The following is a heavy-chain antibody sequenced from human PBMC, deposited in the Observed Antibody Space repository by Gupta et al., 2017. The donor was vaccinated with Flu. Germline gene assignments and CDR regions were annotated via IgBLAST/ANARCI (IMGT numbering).Heavy chain of an antibody. Sequence: APGKGLEWVAVISYDGSNKYYADSVKGRFTISRDNSKNTLYLQMNSLRAEDTAVYYCAKEREIVGATTALDYWGQGTLVTVSS. J-gene: IGHJ4*02. CDR2: ISYDGSNK. V-gene: IGHV3-30*18. D-gene: IGHD1-26*01. CDR3: AKEREIVGATTALDY.